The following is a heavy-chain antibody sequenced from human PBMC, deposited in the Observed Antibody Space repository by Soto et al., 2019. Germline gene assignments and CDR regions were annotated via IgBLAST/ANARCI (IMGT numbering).Heavy chain of an antibody. CDR1: GFSFSSYS. CDR3: GRDRRFGNGYNLGFDY. J-gene: IGHJ4*02. D-gene: IGHD1-1*01. CDR2: VSFDGSNK. Sequence: QVQLVESGGGVVQPGRSLRLSCAASGFSFSSYSMHWVRQAPGKGLEWVAVVSFDGSNKYYANSVKDRFTVSRDNSKNRMYVQMNSLKPENTALYYCGRDRRFGNGYNLGFDYWGQGTLVTVFS. V-gene: IGHV3-30-3*01.